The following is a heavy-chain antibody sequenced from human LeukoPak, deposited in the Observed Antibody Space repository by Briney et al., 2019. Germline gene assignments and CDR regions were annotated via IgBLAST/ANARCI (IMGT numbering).Heavy chain of an antibody. CDR2: IYTSGSA. V-gene: IGHV4-61*02. CDR1: GGSISIGSYY. J-gene: IGHJ6*03. D-gene: IGHD1-26*01. Sequence: SETLSLTCTVSGGSISIGSYYWSWIRQPAGKGLEWIGRIYTSGSANYNPSLKSRVTISVDTSKNQFSLKLSSVTAADTAVYYCARGGGTYYMDVWGKGTTVTVSS. CDR3: ARGGGTYYMDV.